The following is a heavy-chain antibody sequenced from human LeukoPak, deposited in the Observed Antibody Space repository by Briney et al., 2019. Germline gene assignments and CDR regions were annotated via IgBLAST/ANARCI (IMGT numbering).Heavy chain of an antibody. CDR1: GGSISSSNYY. CDR3: GRIRTPRRTGPFDC. CDR2: FYYSGTT. Sequence: SETLSLTCIVSGGSISSSNYYWGWIRQPPGKGLEWIGSFYYSGTTLYNPSLKTRVTTSVDTSKNHFSLKVNSVTDADTAVYYCGRIRTPRRTGPFDCWGQGTLVTVSS. J-gene: IGHJ4*02. D-gene: IGHD3/OR15-3a*01. V-gene: IGHV4-39*01.